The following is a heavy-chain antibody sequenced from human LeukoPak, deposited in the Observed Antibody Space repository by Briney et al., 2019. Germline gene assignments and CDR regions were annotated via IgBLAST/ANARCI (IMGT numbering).Heavy chain of an antibody. CDR3: ARDRIGAT. D-gene: IGHD1-26*01. J-gene: IGHJ4*02. CDR2: INPNSGGT. V-gene: IGHV1-2*02. Sequence: ASVKVSCKASGYTFIGYYMYWVRQAPGQGLEWMGWINPNSGGTNYAQKFQGRVTMTRDTSINTAYMELSRLRSDDTAVYYSARDRIGATWGQGTLVTVSS. CDR1: GYTFIGYY.